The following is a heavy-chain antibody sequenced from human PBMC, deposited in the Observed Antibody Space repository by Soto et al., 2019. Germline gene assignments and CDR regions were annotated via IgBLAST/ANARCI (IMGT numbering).Heavy chain of an antibody. CDR3: AGTGPTYGFDV. CDR2: VNHSGST. D-gene: IGHD2-8*02. CDR1: GGSFGVYY. Sequence: QVQFQQWGAGLLKLSETLSPTCAVYGGSFGVYYWSGIAQPPGKGLEWIGEVNHSGSTTYNSSLKSRVTISVDTASNQFSLRLTSATAADTAVYFCAGTGPTYGFDVWGQGTLVIVSS. J-gene: IGHJ3*01. V-gene: IGHV4-34*01.